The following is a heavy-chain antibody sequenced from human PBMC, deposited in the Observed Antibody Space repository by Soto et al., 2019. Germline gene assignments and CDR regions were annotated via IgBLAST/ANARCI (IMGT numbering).Heavy chain of an antibody. D-gene: IGHD2-8*01. Sequence: PSETLSLTCAVYGGSFSGYYWSWIRQPPGKGLEWIGEINHSGSTNYNPPLKSRVTISVDTSKNQFSLKLSSVTAADTAVYYCARVPRSSRLGYCTNGVCYPSSWFDPWGQGTLVTVSS. J-gene: IGHJ5*02. V-gene: IGHV4-34*01. CDR3: ARVPRSSRLGYCTNGVCYPSSWFDP. CDR1: GGSFSGYY. CDR2: INHSGST.